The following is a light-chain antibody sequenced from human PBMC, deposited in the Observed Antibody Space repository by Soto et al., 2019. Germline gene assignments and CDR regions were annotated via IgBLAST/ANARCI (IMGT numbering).Light chain of an antibody. J-gene: IGKJ2*02. Sequence: DIQMTQSPSTLSASVGDRVTITCRASQSINNWLAWYQQKPGEAPHLLIYKTSSLESGVPSRFSGSRSGTEFTLTISSLQPDDFATYYCQQYNNFPCTFGQGTKLEIK. CDR3: QQYNNFPCT. V-gene: IGKV1-5*03. CDR1: QSINNW. CDR2: KTS.